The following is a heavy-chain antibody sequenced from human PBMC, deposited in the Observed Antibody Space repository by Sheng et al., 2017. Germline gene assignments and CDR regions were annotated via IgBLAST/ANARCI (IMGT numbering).Heavy chain of an antibody. Sequence: QVQLQQWGAGLLKPSETLSLTCAVYGGSFSGYYWSWIRQPPGKGLEWIGEINHSGSTNYNPSLKSRVTISVDTSKNQFSLKLSSVTAADTAVYYCAKNCYPGLDAFDIWGQGTMLTVSS. D-gene: IGHD2-21*01. J-gene: IGHJ3*02. CDR3: AKNCYPGLDAFDI. CDR1: GGSFSGYY. V-gene: IGHV4-34*01. CDR2: INHSGST.